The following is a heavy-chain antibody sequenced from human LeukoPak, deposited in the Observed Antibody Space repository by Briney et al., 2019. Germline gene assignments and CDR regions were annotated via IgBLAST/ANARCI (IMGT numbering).Heavy chain of an antibody. Sequence: GRSLRPSCAASGFTFSDFGIHWVRQAPGKGLEWVAVIWYDGSKKYYADSVRGRFTISRDDSKNTLFLQMNSLRAEDTAVYYCARDFGVTNYHFDYWGQGTQVTVSS. J-gene: IGHJ4*02. V-gene: IGHV3-33*01. D-gene: IGHD3-3*01. CDR1: GFTFSDFG. CDR2: IWYDGSKK. CDR3: ARDFGVTNYHFDY.